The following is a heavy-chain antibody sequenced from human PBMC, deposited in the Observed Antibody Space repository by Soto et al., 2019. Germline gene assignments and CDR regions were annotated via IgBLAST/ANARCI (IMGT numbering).Heavy chain of an antibody. D-gene: IGHD1-7*01. CDR1: GFTFSDYY. V-gene: IGHV3-72*01. CDR3: TRSITGTTSSDY. CDR2: SRDKGNSYST. J-gene: IGHJ4*02. Sequence: EVQLVESGGGLVQPGGSLRLSCAGSGFTFSDYYIDWVRQAPGKGLEWVGRSRDKGNSYSTDYAASVKGRFTISRDASKNSLFLQMNSLKTEDTALYYCTRSITGTTSSDYCGQGTLVTVSS.